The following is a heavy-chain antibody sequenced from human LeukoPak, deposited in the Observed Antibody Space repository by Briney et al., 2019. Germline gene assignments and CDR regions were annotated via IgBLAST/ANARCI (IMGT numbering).Heavy chain of an antibody. CDR2: TYYRYKWYN. Sequence: SQTLSLTCAISGDSVSSSSAAWNWIRQSPSRGLEWLGRTYYRYKWYNDYAVSVRSRITINPDTSKNQFSLQLNSVTPEDTAVYYCAREDYGGKSGTYFDYWGQGTLVTVSS. CDR1: GDSVSSSSAA. V-gene: IGHV6-1*01. D-gene: IGHD4-23*01. J-gene: IGHJ4*02. CDR3: AREDYGGKSGTYFDY.